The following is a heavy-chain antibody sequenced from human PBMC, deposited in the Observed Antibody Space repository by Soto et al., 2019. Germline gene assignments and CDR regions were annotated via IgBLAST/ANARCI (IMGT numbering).Heavy chain of an antibody. CDR2: INPNSGGT. D-gene: IGHD6-19*01. J-gene: IGHJ6*02. V-gene: IGHV1-2*02. Sequence: QVQLVQSGAEVKKPGASVKVSCKASGYTFTDYYMHWVRQAPGQGLEWMGWINPNSGGTNYAQKFQGRVTMTRDTSISTACMELNRLRSDDTAVYYCARDQSPSSGWPGMDVWGQETTVTVSS. CDR1: GYTFTDYY. CDR3: ARDQSPSSGWPGMDV.